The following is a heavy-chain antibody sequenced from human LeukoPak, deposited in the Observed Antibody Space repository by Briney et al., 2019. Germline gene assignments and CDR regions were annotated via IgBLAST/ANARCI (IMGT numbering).Heavy chain of an antibody. D-gene: IGHD4-17*01. Sequence: SETLSLTCTVSGVSIRSSNSYWGWIRQPPGKGLEWIGSIYYSGNTYYNASLKSQVSISIDTSKNQFSLKLSSVTAADTAVYYCARHSDYGDPAEYWGQGTLVTVSS. J-gene: IGHJ4*02. V-gene: IGHV4-39*01. CDR1: GVSIRSSNSY. CDR3: ARHSDYGDPAEY. CDR2: IYYSGNT.